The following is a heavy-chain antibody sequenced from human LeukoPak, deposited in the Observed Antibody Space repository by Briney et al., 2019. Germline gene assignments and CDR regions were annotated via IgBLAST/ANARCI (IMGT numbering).Heavy chain of an antibody. D-gene: IGHD1-26*01. CDR1: GFIFSSYS. J-gene: IGHJ4*02. V-gene: IGHV3-21*01. Sequence: GGSLRLSCAASGFIFSSYSMNWVRQAPGKGLEWVSSISSSSYIYYADSVKGRFTISRDNAKNSLYLQMNSLRAEDTAVYYCARSGGSQGHYWGQGTLVTVSS. CDR2: ISSSSYI. CDR3: ARSGGSQGHY.